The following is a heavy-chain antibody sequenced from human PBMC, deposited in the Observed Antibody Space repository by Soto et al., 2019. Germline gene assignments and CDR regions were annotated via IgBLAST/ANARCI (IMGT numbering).Heavy chain of an antibody. CDR1: GGSISSYD. D-gene: IGHD5-18*01. CDR2: IYYPGST. CDR3: ARPPKTAGLDY. Sequence: PSETMSLTFPVSGGSISSYDWSWIRRPPGQVLDWIGYIYYPGSTKHNPSLSGRVTISGDTSKNQFSLKLSSVTPADPAVYYCARPPKTAGLDYWGQGTLVPVSP. J-gene: IGHJ4*02. V-gene: IGHV4-59*01.